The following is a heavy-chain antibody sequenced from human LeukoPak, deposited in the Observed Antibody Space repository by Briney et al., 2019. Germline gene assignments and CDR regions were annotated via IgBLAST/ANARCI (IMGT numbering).Heavy chain of an antibody. CDR2: IIPILGIA. J-gene: IGHJ4*02. V-gene: IGHV1-69*04. CDR1: GYTFTSYA. D-gene: IGHD5-12*01. CDR3: ARGEHSGYESHHDY. Sequence: GASVKVSCKASGYTFTSYAISWVRQAPGQGLEWMGRIIPILGIANYAQKFQGRVTITADKSTSTAYMELSSLRSEDTAVYYCARGEHSGYESHHDYWGQGTLVTVSS.